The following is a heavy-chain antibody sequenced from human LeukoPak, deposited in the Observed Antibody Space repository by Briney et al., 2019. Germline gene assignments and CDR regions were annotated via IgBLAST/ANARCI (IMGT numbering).Heavy chain of an antibody. CDR1: GGSISSRGYY. Sequence: SETLSLTCTVSGGSISSRGYYWGWSRQPPGKGLEWIGSINCSGSTYYNPSLKSRVTISVDTSKNQFSLKLSSVTAADTAVYYCASSVVYAGDDAFDIWGQGTMVTVSS. CDR2: INCSGST. D-gene: IGHD2-8*02. V-gene: IGHV4-39*07. CDR3: ASSVVYAGDDAFDI. J-gene: IGHJ3*02.